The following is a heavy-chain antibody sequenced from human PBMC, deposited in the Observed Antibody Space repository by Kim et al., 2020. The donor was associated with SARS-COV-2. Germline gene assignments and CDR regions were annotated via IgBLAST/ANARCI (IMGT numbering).Heavy chain of an antibody. Sequence: SAIFYVDSVKGRFTISRDNAKNSLYLQMNSLRAEDTAVYYCASDYPFRMDVWGQGTTVTVSS. J-gene: IGHJ6*02. CDR3: ASDYPFRMDV. V-gene: IGHV3-7*03. CDR2: SAI.